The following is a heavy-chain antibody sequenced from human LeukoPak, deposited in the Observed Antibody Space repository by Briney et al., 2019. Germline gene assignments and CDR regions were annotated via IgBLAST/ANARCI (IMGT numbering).Heavy chain of an antibody. CDR2: INPSGGST. CDR3: ARDADCSSTSCYDRGLDP. Sequence: ASVKVSCKASGYTFTSYYRHWVRQAPGQGLEWMGIINPSGGSTSYSQKFQGRGPMTRDTSTSTGYMELSSLRSKDTAVYYCARDADCSSTSCYDRGLDPWGQGTLVTVSS. CDR1: GYTFTSYY. D-gene: IGHD2-2*01. J-gene: IGHJ5*02. V-gene: IGHV1-46*01.